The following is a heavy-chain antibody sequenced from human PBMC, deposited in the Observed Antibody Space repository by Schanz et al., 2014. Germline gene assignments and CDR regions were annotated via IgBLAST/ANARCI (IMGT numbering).Heavy chain of an antibody. CDR2: INPSGGST. CDR1: GYTFTSDS. CDR3: ARGRGFYDY. D-gene: IGHD3-10*01. J-gene: IGHJ4*02. Sequence: QVQLVQSGDEVKKPGASVKVSCKASGYTFTSDSMHWVRQAPGQGLEWMGMINPSGGSTTYAQRFQGRVSITADTSTNTAYMELSSLTSEDTAVHYCARGRGFYDYWGQGTLVTVSS. V-gene: IGHV1-46*01.